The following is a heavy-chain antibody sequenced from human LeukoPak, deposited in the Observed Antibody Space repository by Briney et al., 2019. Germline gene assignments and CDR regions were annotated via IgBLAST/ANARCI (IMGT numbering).Heavy chain of an antibody. CDR3: ARALTSWETFDY. V-gene: IGHV1-18*01. D-gene: IGHD2-2*01. CDR2: ISAYNGNT. Sequence: ASVNVSCKASGYTFTSYGISWVRQAPGQGLEWMGWISAYNGNTNYAQKLQGRVTMTTGTSTSTAYMELRSLRSDDTAVYYCARALTSWETFDYWGQGTLVTVSS. CDR1: GYTFTSYG. J-gene: IGHJ4*02.